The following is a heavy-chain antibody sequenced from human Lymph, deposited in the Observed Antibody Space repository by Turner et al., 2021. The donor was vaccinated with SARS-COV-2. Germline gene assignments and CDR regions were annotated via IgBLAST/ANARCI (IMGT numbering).Heavy chain of an antibody. CDR1: GYTVTSYW. CDR3: ARREWGGSLGHIDY. V-gene: IGHV5-51*01. J-gene: IGHJ4*02. D-gene: IGHD3-3*01. CDR2: IYPGDSDT. Sequence: EVPLVQSGAEVKKPGEALKISCQGSGYTVTSYWIGWVRRMPGRGLEWMGIIYPGDSDTRYSPSFQGQVTISADKSISTAYLQWSSLKASDTAMYYCARREWGGSLGHIDYWGQGTLVTVSS.